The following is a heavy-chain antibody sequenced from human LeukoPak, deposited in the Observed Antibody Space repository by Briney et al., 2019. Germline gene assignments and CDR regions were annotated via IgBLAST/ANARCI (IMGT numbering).Heavy chain of an antibody. CDR1: GFTFSSYS. CDR2: ISSSSSYI. Sequence: GGSLRLSCAASGFTFSSYSMNWVRQAPGKGLEWVSSISSSSSYICYADSVKGRFTISRDNAKNSLYLQMNSLRAEDTAVYYCARDTHSRYGGNENDYWGQGTLVTVSS. J-gene: IGHJ4*02. D-gene: IGHD4-23*01. V-gene: IGHV3-21*01. CDR3: ARDTHSRYGGNENDY.